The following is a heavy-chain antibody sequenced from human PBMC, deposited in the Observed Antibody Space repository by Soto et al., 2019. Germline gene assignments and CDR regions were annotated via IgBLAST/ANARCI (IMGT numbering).Heavy chain of an antibody. D-gene: IGHD3-9*01. CDR3: AREGRPYYDILTGYYISYYYYGMDV. Sequence: EVQLVESGGGLVKPGGSLRLSCAASGFTFSSYSMNWVRQAPGKGLEWVSSISSSSSYIYYADSVKGRFTISRDNAKNSLYLQMNSLRAEDTAVYYWAREGRPYYDILTGYYISYYYYGMDVWGQGTTVTVSS. CDR2: ISSSSSYI. J-gene: IGHJ6*02. CDR1: GFTFSSYS. V-gene: IGHV3-21*01.